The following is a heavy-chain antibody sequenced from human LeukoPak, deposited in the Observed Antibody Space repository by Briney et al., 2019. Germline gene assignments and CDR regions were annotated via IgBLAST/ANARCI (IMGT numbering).Heavy chain of an antibody. D-gene: IGHD1-26*01. J-gene: IGHJ4*02. Sequence: GGSLRLSCTVSGFSIDEYAMHWVRQVPGKGLEWVSYISWNSGYTGYADSVKGRFTISRDNSKNTLYLQMNSLRAEDTAVYYCARGRSKDSYYFDYWGQGTLVTVSS. CDR2: ISWNSGYT. CDR3: ARGRSKDSYYFDY. CDR1: GFSIDEYA. V-gene: IGHV3-9*01.